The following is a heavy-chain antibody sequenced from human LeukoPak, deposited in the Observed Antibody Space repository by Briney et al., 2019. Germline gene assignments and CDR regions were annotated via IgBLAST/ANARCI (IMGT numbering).Heavy chain of an antibody. CDR3: ARFALDDFWSGYFNYYYGMDV. CDR2: IIPIFGTA. V-gene: IGHV1-69*01. J-gene: IGHJ6*02. Sequence: ASVKVSCKASGGTFSSYAISWVRQAPGQGLEWMGGIIPIFGTANYAQKFQGRVTITADESTSTAYMELSSLRSEDTAVYYCARFALDDFWSGYFNYYYGMDVWGQGTTVTVSS. CDR1: GGTFSSYA. D-gene: IGHD3-3*01.